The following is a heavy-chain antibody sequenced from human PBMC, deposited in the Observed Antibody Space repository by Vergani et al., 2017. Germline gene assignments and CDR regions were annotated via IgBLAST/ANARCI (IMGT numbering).Heavy chain of an antibody. J-gene: IGHJ4*02. CDR2: IYYSGST. CDR3: ARHLGIVVVTATLGIVY. D-gene: IGHD2-21*02. V-gene: IGHV4-39*01. CDR1: GGSISSSSYY. Sequence: QLQLQESGPGLVKPSETLSLTCTVSGGSISSSSYYWGWIRQPPGKGLEWIGSIYYSGSTYYNPSLKSRVTISVDTSKNQFSLKLSSVTAADTAVYYCARHLGIVVVTATLGIVYWGQGTLVTVSS.